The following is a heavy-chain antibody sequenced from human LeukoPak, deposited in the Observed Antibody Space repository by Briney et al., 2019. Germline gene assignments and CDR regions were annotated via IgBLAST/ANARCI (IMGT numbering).Heavy chain of an antibody. CDR1: GFTFSSYA. CDR2: ISSNGGST. CDR3: ARGGGVNDYSNNFDY. V-gene: IGHV3-64*01. J-gene: IGHJ4*02. Sequence: GGSLRLSCAASGFTFSSYAMHWVRQAPGKGLEYVSAISSNGGSTYYANSVKGRFTISRDNSKNTLYLQMGSLRAEDMAVYYSARGGGVNDYSNNFDYWGQGTLVTVSS. D-gene: IGHD4-11*01.